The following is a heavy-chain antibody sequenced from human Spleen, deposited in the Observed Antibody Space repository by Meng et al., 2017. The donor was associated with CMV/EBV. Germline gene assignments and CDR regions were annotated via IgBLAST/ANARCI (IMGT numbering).Heavy chain of an antibody. Sequence: GESLKISCEASGVTFSDYWMNWVRQTPAKGLEWVANIRPDGSQKYYVDSVKGRFTISRDNAKNSLYLQMNSLRAEDTAVYYCARVGPAASQSYYYGMDVWGQGTTVTVSS. D-gene: IGHD2-2*01. CDR2: IRPDGSQK. J-gene: IGHJ6*02. CDR3: ARVGPAASQSYYYGMDV. CDR1: GVTFSDYW. V-gene: IGHV3-7*01.